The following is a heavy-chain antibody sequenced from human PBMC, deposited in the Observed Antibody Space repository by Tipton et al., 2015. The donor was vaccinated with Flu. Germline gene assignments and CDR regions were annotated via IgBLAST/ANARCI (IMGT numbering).Heavy chain of an antibody. CDR2: IWYDGSNK. V-gene: IGHV3-33*01. J-gene: IGHJ4*02. Sequence: SGFTFSSYGMHWVRQAPGKGLEWVAVIWYDGSNKYYADSVKGRFTISRDNSKNTLYLQMNSLRAEDTAVYYCARDRYYYGSGSYPFDYWGQGTLVTVSS. D-gene: IGHD3-10*01. CDR3: ARDRYYYGSGSYPFDY. CDR1: GFTFSSYG.